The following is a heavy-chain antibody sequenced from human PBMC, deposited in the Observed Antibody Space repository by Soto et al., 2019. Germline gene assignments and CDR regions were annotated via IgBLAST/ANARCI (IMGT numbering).Heavy chain of an antibody. J-gene: IGHJ5*02. CDR3: ARDLSPSSSWYENNWFDP. CDR1: GGSISSYY. V-gene: IGHV4-59*01. CDR2: IYYSGST. D-gene: IGHD6-13*01. Sequence: QLQLQESGPGLVKPSETLSLTCTVSGGSISSYYWSWIRQPPGKGLEWIGYIYYSGSTKYNPSLKRRVTISVDTSKNQFSLKLSSVTAADTAVYYCARDLSPSSSWYENNWFDPWGQGTLVTVSS.